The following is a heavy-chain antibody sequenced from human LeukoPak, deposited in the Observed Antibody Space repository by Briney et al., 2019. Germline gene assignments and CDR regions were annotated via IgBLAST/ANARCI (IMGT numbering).Heavy chain of an antibody. CDR2: INTNTGNP. D-gene: IGHD1-26*01. CDR1: GFTFTSSA. CDR3: ARGNRDYTGSYSLDY. Sequence: SVKVSCKASGFTFTSSAVQWVRHAPGQGLEWMGWINTNTGNPTYAQGFTGRFVFSLDTSVSTAYLDISSLKAEDTAMYYCARGNRDYTGSYSLDYWGQGTLVTVSS. V-gene: IGHV7-4-1*02. J-gene: IGHJ4*02.